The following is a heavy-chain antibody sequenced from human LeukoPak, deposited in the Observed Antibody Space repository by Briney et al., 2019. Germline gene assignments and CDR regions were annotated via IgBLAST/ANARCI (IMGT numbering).Heavy chain of an antibody. V-gene: IGHV1-2*02. D-gene: IGHD2-2*01. Sequence: GASVKVSCKASGYTFTGYYMHWVRQAPGQGLEWMGWINPNSGGTNYAQKFQGRVTMTRDTSISTAYIELSRLRSDDTAVYYCARTRTIYCSSTSCYVDWFDPWGQGTLVTVSS. J-gene: IGHJ5*02. CDR1: GYTFTGYY. CDR3: ARTRTIYCSSTSCYVDWFDP. CDR2: INPNSGGT.